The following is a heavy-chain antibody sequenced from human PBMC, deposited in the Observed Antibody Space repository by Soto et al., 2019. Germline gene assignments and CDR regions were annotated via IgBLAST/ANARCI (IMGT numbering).Heavy chain of an antibody. CDR1: GFTFSSYW. D-gene: IGHD4-17*01. CDR3: ARDYGVLYYYYYYYMDV. J-gene: IGHJ6*03. V-gene: IGHV3-7*01. Sequence: GGSLRLSCAASGFTFSSYWMSWVRQAPGKGLEWVANIKQDGSEKYYVDSVKGRFNISRDNAKNSLYLQMNSLRAEDTAVYYCARDYGVLYYYYYYYMDVWGKGTTVTVSS. CDR2: IKQDGSEK.